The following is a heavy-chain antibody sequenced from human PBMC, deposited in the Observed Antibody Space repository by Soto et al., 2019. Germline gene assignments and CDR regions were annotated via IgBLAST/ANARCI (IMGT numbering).Heavy chain of an antibody. Sequence: QVQLVQSGAEVKKPGASVKVSCKASGYTFTSYGISWVRQAPRQGLEWMGWISAYNGNTNYAQKLQGRVTMTTDTXXSXAXXELRSLRSDDTAVYYCAREGGFYDYVWGSYRRFDYWGQGTLVTVSS. D-gene: IGHD3-16*02. CDR3: AREGGFYDYVWGSYRRFDY. J-gene: IGHJ4*02. V-gene: IGHV1-18*01. CDR2: ISAYNGNT. CDR1: GYTFTSYG.